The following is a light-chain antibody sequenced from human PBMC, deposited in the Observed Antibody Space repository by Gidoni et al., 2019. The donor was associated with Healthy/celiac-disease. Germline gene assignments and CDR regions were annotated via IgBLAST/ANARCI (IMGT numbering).Light chain of an antibody. CDR3: CSYAGSYPYVV. CDR1: SSDVGGYNY. Sequence: QSALTQPRSVSGSPGQSVTISCTGTSSDVGGYNYVSWYQQPPCKAPKLMIYDVSKRPSGVPDRFSGSKSGNTASLTISGLQAEDEADYYCCSYAGSYPYVVFGGGTKLTVL. CDR2: DVS. V-gene: IGLV2-11*01. J-gene: IGLJ2*01.